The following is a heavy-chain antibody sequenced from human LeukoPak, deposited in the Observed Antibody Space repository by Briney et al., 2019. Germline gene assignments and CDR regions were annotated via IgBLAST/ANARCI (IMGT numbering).Heavy chain of an antibody. CDR3: ARQDYGGNADLGY. J-gene: IGHJ4*02. D-gene: IGHD4-23*01. Sequence: GESLKISCKGSGYSFSKYWIGWVRQMPGKGLEWMGIIYPGDSETKYSPSFQGQVTISADRSINTAYLQWSSLKASDTAMYYCARQDYGGNADLGYWGQGTLVTVSS. V-gene: IGHV5-51*01. CDR2: IYPGDSET. CDR1: GYSFSKYW.